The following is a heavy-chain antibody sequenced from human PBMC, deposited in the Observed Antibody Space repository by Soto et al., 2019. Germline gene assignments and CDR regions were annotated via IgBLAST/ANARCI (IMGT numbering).Heavy chain of an antibody. J-gene: IGHJ2*01. CDR3: ARDRNRSWYFDL. V-gene: IGHV1-69*13. CDR1: GGTFSSYA. CDR2: IIPIFGTA. Sequence: ASVKVSCKASGGTFSSYAISWVRQAPGQGLEWMGGIIPIFGTANYAQKFQGRVTITADESTSTAYMELSSLRSEDTAVYYCARDRNRSWYFDLWGRGTLLTVSS. D-gene: IGHD1-1*01.